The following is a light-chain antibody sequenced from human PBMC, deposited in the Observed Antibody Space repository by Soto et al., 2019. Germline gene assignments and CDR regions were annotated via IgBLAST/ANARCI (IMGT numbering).Light chain of an antibody. Sequence: EMVMTQSPVTLAVSPGESATLSCRASQSVISNLAWYHQKPGQAPRLLIYGASTRATGIPDRFSGSGSGTEFTLTISSLQSGDFAVYYCQQYKRWPFTFGPGTKVDIK. V-gene: IGKV3-15*01. J-gene: IGKJ3*01. CDR2: GAS. CDR1: QSVISN. CDR3: QQYKRWPFT.